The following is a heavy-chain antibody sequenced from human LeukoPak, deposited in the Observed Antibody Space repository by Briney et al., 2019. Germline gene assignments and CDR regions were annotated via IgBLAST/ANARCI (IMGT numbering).Heavy chain of an antibody. D-gene: IGHD6-19*01. Sequence: GGSLRLSCAASGFTFSSYAMHWVRQAPGKGLEWVAVISYDGSNKYYADSVKGRFTISRDNSKNTLYVQMNSLRAEDTAVYYCASQILVAGSWVFHWGQGTLVTVSS. J-gene: IGHJ4*02. CDR1: GFTFSSYA. CDR2: ISYDGSNK. CDR3: ASQILVAGSWVFH. V-gene: IGHV3-30-3*01.